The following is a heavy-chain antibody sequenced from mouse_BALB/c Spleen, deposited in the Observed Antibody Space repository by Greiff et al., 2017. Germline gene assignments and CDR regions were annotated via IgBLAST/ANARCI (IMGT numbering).Heavy chain of an antibody. Sequence: QVHVKQSGAELARPGASVKLSCKASGYTFTSYWMQWVKQRPGQGLEWIGAIYPGDGDTRYTQKFKGKATLTADKSSSTAYMQLSSLASEDSAVYYCARGVTTVVEDWFAYWGQGTLVTVSA. D-gene: IGHD1-1*01. V-gene: IGHV1-87*01. J-gene: IGHJ3*01. CDR3: ARGVTTVVEDWFAY. CDR1: GYTFTSYW. CDR2: IYPGDGDT.